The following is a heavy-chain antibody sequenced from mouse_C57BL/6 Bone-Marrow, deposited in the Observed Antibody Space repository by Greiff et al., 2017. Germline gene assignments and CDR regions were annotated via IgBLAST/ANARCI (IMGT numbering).Heavy chain of an antibody. V-gene: IGHV1-55*01. D-gene: IGHD2-4*01. J-gene: IGHJ4*01. CDR3: SIWDDYHYYALDD. CDR1: GYTFTSYW. Sequence: QVQLQQPGAELVKPGASVKMSCKASGYTFTSYWITWVKQRPGQGLEWIGDIYPGSGSTNYNEKFKSKATLTVDTSSRTAYMPLSRLTSADSAVYDCSIWDDYHYYALDDWGQGTSVTVSS. CDR2: IYPGSGST.